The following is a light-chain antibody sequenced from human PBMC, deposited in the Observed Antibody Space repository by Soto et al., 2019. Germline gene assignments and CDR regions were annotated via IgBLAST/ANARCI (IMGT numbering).Light chain of an antibody. CDR3: SSYTDTNNFVV. CDR2: EVS. V-gene: IGLV2-8*01. CDR1: GNDVGGFDY. J-gene: IGLJ2*01. Sequence: QSVLTQPPSASGSPGQSVTISCTGTGNDVGGFDYVSWYQHHPGKAPKLVMYEVSKRPPGVPNRFSGSKSDNTASLTVAGLQAEDEADYYCSSYTDTNNFVVFGGGTKLTVL.